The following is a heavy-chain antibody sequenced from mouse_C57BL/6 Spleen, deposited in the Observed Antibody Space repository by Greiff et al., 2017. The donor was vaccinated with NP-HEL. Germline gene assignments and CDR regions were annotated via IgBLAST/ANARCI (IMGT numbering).Heavy chain of an antibody. D-gene: IGHD2-4*01. CDR2: ISSGGSYT. V-gene: IGHV5-6*01. J-gene: IGHJ2*01. CDR1: GFTFSSYG. Sequence: EVQVVESGGDLVKPGGSLKLSCAASGFTFSSYGMSWVRQTPDKRLEWVATISSGGSYTYYPDSVKGRFTISRDNAKNTLYLQMSSLKSEDTAMYYCARRDYDYDYFDYWGQGTTLPVSS. CDR3: ARRDYDYDYFDY.